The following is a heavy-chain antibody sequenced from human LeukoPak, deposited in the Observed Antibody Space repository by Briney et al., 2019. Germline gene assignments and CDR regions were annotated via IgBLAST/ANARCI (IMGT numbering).Heavy chain of an antibody. J-gene: IGHJ5*02. V-gene: IGHV3-74*01. CDR1: GFTFSKYL. Sequence: GGALRLSCAASGFTFSKYLMHWVRQAPGKGLVWVSRIHGDGISTTYADSVKGRFTISRDNAKNTLYLQMPSLRGEDTAVYYCAKDTWAILGELSTSGTFDTWGQGNLVTVSS. D-gene: IGHD3-3*01. CDR3: AKDTWAILGELSTSGTFDT. CDR2: IHGDGIST.